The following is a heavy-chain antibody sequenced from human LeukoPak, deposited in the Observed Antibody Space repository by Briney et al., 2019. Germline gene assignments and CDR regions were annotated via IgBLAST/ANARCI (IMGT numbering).Heavy chain of an antibody. V-gene: IGHV4-34*01. CDR3: ARGTRFDY. J-gene: IGHJ4*02. CDR1: GGSFSGYY. CDR2: INHSGST. Sequence: SGTLSLTCAVYGGSFSGYYWSWIRQPPGKGLEWIGEINHSGSTNYNPSLKSRVTISVDTSKNQFSLKLSSVTAADTAVYYCARGTRFDYWGQGTLVTVSS. D-gene: IGHD2-2*01.